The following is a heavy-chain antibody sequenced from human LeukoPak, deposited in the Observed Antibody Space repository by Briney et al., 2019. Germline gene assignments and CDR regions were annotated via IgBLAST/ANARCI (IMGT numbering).Heavy chain of an antibody. CDR1: GFTFNTYP. J-gene: IGHJ4*02. Sequence: PGGSLRLSCAASGFTFNTYPMHWVRQAPGKGLEWVTGISYGGNNRNDAESVQGRFTISRDNSKNTLYLQMNSLRAEDTAVYYCARRESTPPDNWGQGTLVTVSS. CDR3: ARRESTPPDN. D-gene: IGHD1-26*01. CDR2: ISYGGNNR. V-gene: IGHV3-30-3*01.